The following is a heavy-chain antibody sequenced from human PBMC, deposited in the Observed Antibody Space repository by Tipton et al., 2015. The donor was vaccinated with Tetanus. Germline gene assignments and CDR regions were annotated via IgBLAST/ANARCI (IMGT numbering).Heavy chain of an antibody. CDR2: ISSSSSYT. Sequence: SLRLSCAASGFTFSDYYMSWIRQAPGKGLEWVSYISSSSSYTNYADSVKGRFTISRDNAKNSLYLQMNSLRAEDTAAYYCARGTTQGMDVWGQGTTVTVSS. CDR3: ARGTTQGMDV. J-gene: IGHJ6*02. CDR1: GFTFSDYY. D-gene: IGHD4-17*01. V-gene: IGHV3-11*06.